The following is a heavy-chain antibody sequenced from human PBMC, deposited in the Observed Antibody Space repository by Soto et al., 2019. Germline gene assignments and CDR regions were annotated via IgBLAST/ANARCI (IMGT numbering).Heavy chain of an antibody. CDR2: ICYSGYT. CDR1: GVSISSSSYY. D-gene: IGHD5-12*01. CDR3: ARHNGPGYVGYYYDMDV. Sequence: SETLSLTCTVSGVSISSSSYYLGWIRQPPGKGLEWIGSICYSGYTYYNASLKSRFTISVDTSKNQFSLKMSSVTAADTAVYYCARHNGPGYVGYYYDMDVWGQGTTVTVSS. J-gene: IGHJ6*02. V-gene: IGHV4-39*01.